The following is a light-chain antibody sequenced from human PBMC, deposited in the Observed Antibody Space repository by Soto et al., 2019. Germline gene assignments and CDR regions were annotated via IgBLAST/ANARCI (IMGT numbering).Light chain of an antibody. V-gene: IGLV2-8*01. J-gene: IGLJ3*02. Sequence: QSVLTQSPSASGSPGQSVTISCTGTSSDVGNYKYVSWYQQHPGKAPKLMISDVSKRPSGVPDRFSGSKSGNTASLTVSGLQVEDEADYYCSSYAGSNLGVFGGGTKLTVL. CDR3: SSYAGSNLGV. CDR2: DVS. CDR1: SSDVGNYKY.